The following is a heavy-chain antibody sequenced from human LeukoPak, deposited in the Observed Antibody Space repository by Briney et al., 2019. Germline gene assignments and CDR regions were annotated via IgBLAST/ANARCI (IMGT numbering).Heavy chain of an antibody. Sequence: GGSLRLSCTASGFTFSNFAMSWVRQAPGKGLEWVSGINFSGSNTCYADSVKGRFTISRDNSNNRLFLQMNGLRAEDTAIYYCSNRAVWTAFYDYWGQGTLVAVSS. CDR1: GFTFSNFA. D-gene: IGHD3-9*01. V-gene: IGHV3-23*01. J-gene: IGHJ4*02. CDR2: INFSGSNT. CDR3: SNRAVWTAFYDY.